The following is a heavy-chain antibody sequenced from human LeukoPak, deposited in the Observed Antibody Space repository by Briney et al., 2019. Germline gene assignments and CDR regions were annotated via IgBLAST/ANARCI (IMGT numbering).Heavy chain of an antibody. D-gene: IGHD1-1*01. CDR2: ISYDGSNK. Sequence: GGSLRLTCAASGFTFSSYSMNWIRMAPAQGLEWVGVISYDGSNKYYADYVKGRFTSSRDNSKITLYLQMNSMRAEDTAVYYCARDFGRATTMYYFDYWGQGTLATVSS. CDR3: ARDFGRATTMYYFDY. J-gene: IGHJ4*02. V-gene: IGHV3-30*03. CDR1: GFTFSSYS.